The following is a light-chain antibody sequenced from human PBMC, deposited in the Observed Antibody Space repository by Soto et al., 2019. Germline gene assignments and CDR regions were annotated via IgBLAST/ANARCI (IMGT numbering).Light chain of an antibody. V-gene: IGKV1-5*01. J-gene: IGKJ1*01. CDR1: RSITYW. CDR3: QHYHSYPRA. Sequence: DIQMTQSPSTLSASVGGRVTITCRASRSITYWLAWYQQKPGRAPNLLIYDVSYLESGVPSRFSGSGSETEFTLTITSLQPDDAATYYCQHYHSYPRAFGQGTKV. CDR2: DVS.